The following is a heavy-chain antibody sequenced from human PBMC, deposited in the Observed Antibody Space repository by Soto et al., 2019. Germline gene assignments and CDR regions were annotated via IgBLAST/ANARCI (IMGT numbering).Heavy chain of an antibody. J-gene: IGHJ4*02. CDR3: ARARGRKTYYYGSRAFEY. V-gene: IGHV4-59*01. D-gene: IGHD3-10*01. CDR2: VYYGGT. CDR1: GGSMSSDY. Sequence: AETLSLAFTFSGGSMSSDYWSWIRQSPGKVLELIGFVYYGGTSYNPSFESRVTMSVDTPKKHFSLKLSSVTAAATAVYSCARARGRKTYYYGSRAFEYWGQGTLVTVSS.